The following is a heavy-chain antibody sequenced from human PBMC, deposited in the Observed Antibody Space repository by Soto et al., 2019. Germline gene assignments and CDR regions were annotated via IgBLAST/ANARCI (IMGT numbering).Heavy chain of an antibody. D-gene: IGHD4-17*01. V-gene: IGHV1-2*04. CDR3: ARTNYGGNNGGYYGMDV. J-gene: IGHJ6*02. CDR1: GYTFTGYY. CDR2: INPNSGGT. Sequence: GASVKVSCKASGYTFTGYYMHWVRQAPGQGLEWMGWINPNSGGTNYAQKFQGWVTMTRDKSISTAYLQWSSLKASDTAMYYCARTNYGGNNGGYYGMDVWGQGTTVTVSS.